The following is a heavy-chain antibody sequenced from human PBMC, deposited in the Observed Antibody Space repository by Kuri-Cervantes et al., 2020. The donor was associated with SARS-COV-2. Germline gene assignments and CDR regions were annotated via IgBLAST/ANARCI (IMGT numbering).Heavy chain of an antibody. V-gene: IGHV3-11*04. J-gene: IGHJ6*03. CDR3: ARCGGSGSYISHYYYYMDV. Sequence: GESLKISFAASGFTVSSNYMSWIRQVPGKGLEWVSYISSSGSTIYYADSVKGRFTISRDNAKNSLYLQMNSLRAEDTAVYYCARCGGSGSYISHYYYYMDVWGKGTTVTVSS. CDR1: GFTVSSNY. D-gene: IGHD3-10*01. CDR2: ISSSGSTI.